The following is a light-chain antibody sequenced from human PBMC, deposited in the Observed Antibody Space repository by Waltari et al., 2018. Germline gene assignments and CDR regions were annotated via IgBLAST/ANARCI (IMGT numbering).Light chain of an antibody. CDR1: QSVSSS. V-gene: IGKV3D-20*02. CDR2: DAS. J-gene: IGKJ1*01. CDR3: LQRSNWPWT. Sequence: EIVMTQSPATLSLSPGERATLSCRASQSVSSSLAWYQQQPGQAPRLLIYDASSSATGIPDRFSGSGSGTDFTLTISSLEPEDVAVYYCLQRSNWPWTFGQGTKVEIK.